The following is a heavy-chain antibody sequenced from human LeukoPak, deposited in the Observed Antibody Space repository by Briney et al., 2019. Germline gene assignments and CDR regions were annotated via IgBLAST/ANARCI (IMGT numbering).Heavy chain of an antibody. CDR2: IDGDGSST. D-gene: IGHD5-12*01. CDR3: ARGYSGYFDY. V-gene: IGHV3-74*01. J-gene: IGHJ4*02. CDR1: GFTFSSYW. Sequence: GGSLRLSCAASGFTFSSYWMHWVRQAPGKGLVWVSRIDGDGSSTNYADSVKGRFTISRDNAKNTLYLQMNSLRAEDTAVYYCARGYSGYFDYWGQGTLVTVSS.